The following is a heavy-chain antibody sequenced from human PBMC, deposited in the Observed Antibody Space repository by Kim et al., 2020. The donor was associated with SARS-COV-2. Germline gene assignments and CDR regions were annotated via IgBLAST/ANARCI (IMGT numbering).Heavy chain of an antibody. CDR2: ISYDGSNK. V-gene: IGHV3-30-3*01. CDR1: GFTFSSYA. CDR3: ATSPDYSSSPYYYYGMDV. Sequence: GGSLRLSCAASGFTFSSYAMHWVRQAPGKGLEWVAVISYDGSNKYYADSVKGRFTISRDNSKNTLYLQMNSLRAEDTAVYYCATSPDYSSSPYYYYGMDVWGQGTTVTVSS. J-gene: IGHJ6*02. D-gene: IGHD6-6*01.